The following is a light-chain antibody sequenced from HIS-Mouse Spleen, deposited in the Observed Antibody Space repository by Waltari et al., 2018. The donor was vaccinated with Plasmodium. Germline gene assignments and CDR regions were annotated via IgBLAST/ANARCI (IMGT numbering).Light chain of an antibody. V-gene: IGLV3-10*01. CDR1: ALPNKY. CDR3: YSTDSSGNHRV. Sequence: SYELTQPPSVSLSPGQTASITCSADALPNKYTYWYQQKSRQAPVLVIYEDSKRPSGIPDRFSGSSSGTMATLTISGAQVEDEADYYCYSTDSSGNHRVFGGGTKLTVL. CDR2: EDS. J-gene: IGLJ3*02.